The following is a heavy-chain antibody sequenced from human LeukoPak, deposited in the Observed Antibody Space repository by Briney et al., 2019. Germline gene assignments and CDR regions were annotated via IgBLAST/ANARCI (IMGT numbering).Heavy chain of an antibody. CDR2: ISSSSSTI. D-gene: IGHD1-26*01. CDR1: GFTSSSYS. CDR3: ARDAYSGSYYMDV. J-gene: IGHJ6*03. V-gene: IGHV3-48*01. Sequence: PGGSLRLSCAASGFTSSSYSMHWVRQAPGKGLEWVSYISSSSSTIYYADSVKGRFTISRDNAGNSLYLQMNSLRAEDTAVYYCARDAYSGSYYMDVWGKGTTVTVSS.